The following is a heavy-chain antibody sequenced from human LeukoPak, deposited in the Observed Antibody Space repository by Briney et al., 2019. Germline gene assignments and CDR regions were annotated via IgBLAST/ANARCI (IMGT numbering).Heavy chain of an antibody. D-gene: IGHD6-13*01. CDR1: GGSISSGTYY. J-gene: IGHJ5*02. CDR3: ARAPGDSSSWYSLVDSPDGWFDP. CDR2: VYTSGST. Sequence: SETLSLTCTVSGGSISSGTYYWSWIRQPAGKGLEWIGRVYTSGSTNYNPSLKSRVTISVDTSKNQFSLKLSSVTATDTAVYYCARAPGDSSSWYSLVDSPDGWFDPWGQGTLVTVSS. V-gene: IGHV4-61*02.